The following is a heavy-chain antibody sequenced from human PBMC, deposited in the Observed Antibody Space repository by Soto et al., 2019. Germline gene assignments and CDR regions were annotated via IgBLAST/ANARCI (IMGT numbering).Heavy chain of an antibody. Sequence: QAQLVESGGGVVQPGRSLRLSCAASGFTFSSYALHWVRQAPGKGLEWVAVVSYDGSKKYYADSVKGRFTISRDNSKNTLYVQMNSLRAEDTAVYYCARESADSSGYAAFDIWGQGTMVTVSS. CDR1: GFTFSSYA. D-gene: IGHD3-22*01. V-gene: IGHV3-30-3*01. CDR2: VSYDGSKK. J-gene: IGHJ3*02. CDR3: ARESADSSGYAAFDI.